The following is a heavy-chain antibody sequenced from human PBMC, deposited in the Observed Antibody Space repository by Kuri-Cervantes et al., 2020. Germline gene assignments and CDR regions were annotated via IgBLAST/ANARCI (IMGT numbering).Heavy chain of an antibody. D-gene: IGHD2-21*02. CDR2: ISGSGGST. J-gene: IGHJ4*02. V-gene: IGHV3-23*01. CDR1: GFTFSSYA. Sequence: GESLKISCAASGFTFSSYAMSWVRQAPGKGLEWASAISGSGGSTYYADSVKGRFTISRDNSKNTLYLQMNSLRAEDTAVYYCAQVAVTPIFDYWGQGTLVTVSS. CDR3: AQVAVTPIFDY.